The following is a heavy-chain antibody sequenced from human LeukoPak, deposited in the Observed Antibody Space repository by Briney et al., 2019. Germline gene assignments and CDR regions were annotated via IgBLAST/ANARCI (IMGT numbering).Heavy chain of an antibody. CDR1: GNSLSELS. V-gene: IGHV1-24*01. Sequence: ASVTVSCKVSGNSLSELSIQWVRQAPGKGLECVGGFDPEEAKMVYAQNFQGRVTMTEDTSTQTAYMELSGLRSDDTAVYYCARWTADYYMDVWGKGTTVTVSS. D-gene: IGHD5-24*01. CDR2: FDPEEAKM. J-gene: IGHJ6*03. CDR3: ARWTADYYMDV.